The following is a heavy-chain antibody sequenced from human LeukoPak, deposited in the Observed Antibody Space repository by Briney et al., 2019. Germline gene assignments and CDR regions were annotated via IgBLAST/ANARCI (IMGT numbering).Heavy chain of an antibody. CDR2: IYHSGST. D-gene: IGHD1-26*01. Sequence: PSETLSLTCAVSGGSISSSNWWSWVRQPPGKGLEWIGEIYHSGSTNYNPSLKSRVTISVDKSKNQFSLKLSSVTAADTAVYYRARHDVGSYYFDYWGQGTLVTVSS. J-gene: IGHJ4*02. V-gene: IGHV4-4*02. CDR1: GGSISSSNW. CDR3: ARHDVGSYYFDY.